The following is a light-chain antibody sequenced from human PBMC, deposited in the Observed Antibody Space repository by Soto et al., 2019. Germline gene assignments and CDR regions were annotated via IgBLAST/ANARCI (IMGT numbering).Light chain of an antibody. CDR3: QQYGTSPQT. V-gene: IGKV3-20*01. Sequence: EIVLTQYTGTLSLSPGERATLSCRASQSVSSGYLAWYQQKPGQAPRLLIYGSSTRATGTPDRFSGSGSGTDLTLTVSRLEPEDFAVYYCQQYGTSPQTFGQGTKVDI. J-gene: IGKJ1*01. CDR1: QSVSSGY. CDR2: GSS.